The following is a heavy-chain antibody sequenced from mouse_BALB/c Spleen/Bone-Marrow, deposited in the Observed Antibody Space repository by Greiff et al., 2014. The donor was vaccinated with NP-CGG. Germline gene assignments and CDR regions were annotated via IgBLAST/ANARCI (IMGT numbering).Heavy chain of an antibody. CDR1: GYTFTDYA. CDR3: ARYGYGSSYYAMDY. V-gene: IGHV1-67*01. Sequence: QVQLQQSGPELVRPGVSVEISCKGSGYTFTDYAMHWVKQSHAKSLEWIGVISTYSGNTNYNQKFKGKATMTVDKSSSTAYMELARLTSEDSAIYYCARYGYGSSYYAMDYWGQGTSVTVSS. J-gene: IGHJ4*01. CDR2: ISTYSGNT. D-gene: IGHD1-1*01.